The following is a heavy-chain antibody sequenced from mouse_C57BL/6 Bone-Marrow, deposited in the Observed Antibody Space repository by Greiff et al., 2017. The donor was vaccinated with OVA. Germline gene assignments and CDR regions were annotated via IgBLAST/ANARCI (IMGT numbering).Heavy chain of an antibody. Sequence: VKLVESGAELAKPGASVKLSCKASGYTFTSYWMHWVKQRPGQGLEWIGYINPSSGYTKYNQKFKDKATLTADKSSSPAYMQRSSLTYADSAVYYCARTITTVVAPNDFDYWGKGTTLTVSS. D-gene: IGHD1-1*01. CDR3: ARTITTVVAPNDFDY. CDR2: INPSSGYT. CDR1: GYTFTSYW. V-gene: IGHV1-7*01. J-gene: IGHJ2*01.